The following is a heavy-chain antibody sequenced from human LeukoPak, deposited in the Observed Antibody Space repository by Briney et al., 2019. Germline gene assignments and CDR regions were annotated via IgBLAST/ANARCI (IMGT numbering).Heavy chain of an antibody. CDR3: ARDSDSNFPLYYHGMDV. Sequence: GGSLRLSCAASGFTVSSNYMSWVRQAPGKGLEWVSVIYSGGSTYYADSVKGRFTISRDNSKNTLYLQMNSLRAEDTAVYYCARDSDSNFPLYYHGMDVWGQGTTVTVSS. CDR1: GFTVSSNY. V-gene: IGHV3-53*01. CDR2: IYSGGST. D-gene: IGHD4-11*01. J-gene: IGHJ6*02.